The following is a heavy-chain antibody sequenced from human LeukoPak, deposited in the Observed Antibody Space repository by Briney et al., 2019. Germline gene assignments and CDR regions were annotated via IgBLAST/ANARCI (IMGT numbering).Heavy chain of an antibody. J-gene: IGHJ5*02. CDR3: ARRRGSSGWYNWFDP. CDR1: GGSISNYY. CDR2: VYYDGST. Sequence: SETLSLTCTVSGGSISNYYWSWIRQPPGKGLEWIGYVYYDGSTNYNPSLKSRVTMSIDTSKNQFSLKLSSVTAADTAVYYCARRRGSSGWYNWFDPWGQGTLVTVSS. V-gene: IGHV4-59*12. D-gene: IGHD6-19*01.